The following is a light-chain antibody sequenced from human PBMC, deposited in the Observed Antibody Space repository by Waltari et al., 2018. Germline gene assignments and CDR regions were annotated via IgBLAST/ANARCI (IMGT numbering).Light chain of an antibody. J-gene: IGLJ2*01. Sequence: QSLVTQSPSASGAPGQRVTISCSGRRTNTGSNTVTWSQHRPGTAPKLLIHSNDQRPSGVPDRFSASKSGTSASLAISGLQSEDEADYYCASWDDSLGGSLIFGGGTKLTVL. V-gene: IGLV1-44*01. CDR3: ASWDDSLGGSLI. CDR1: RTNTGSNT. CDR2: SND.